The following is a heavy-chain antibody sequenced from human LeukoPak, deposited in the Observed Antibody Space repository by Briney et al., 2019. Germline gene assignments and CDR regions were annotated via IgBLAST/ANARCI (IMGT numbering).Heavy chain of an antibody. CDR3: AGRLTRPERFDS. CDR1: GGSVSRYGLY. J-gene: IGHJ4*02. CDR2: VYNSGSN. V-gene: IGHV4-61*08. Sequence: SETLSLTCTVSGGSVSRYGLYWTWLPQPPGKGLVWIWYVYNSGSNYYNPSHKRRVTISLDAYKNQFSLKLTSVAAADAVDFYCAGRLTRPERFDSWGQGTLVTVSS. D-gene: IGHD3-9*01.